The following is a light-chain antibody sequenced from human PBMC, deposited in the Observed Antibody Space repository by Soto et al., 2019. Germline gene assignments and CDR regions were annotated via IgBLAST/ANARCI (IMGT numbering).Light chain of an antibody. V-gene: IGKV1-39*01. J-gene: IGKJ4*01. Sequence: DIQMTQSPSSLSASVGDRVTITCRASQSISSYLNWYQQKPGKAPKLLIYAASRLQSGVPSRFSGSGSGTDFTLTISSLLPEDFATYYCQQRYSTPLSFGGGTKVEIK. CDR2: AAS. CDR3: QQRYSTPLS. CDR1: QSISSY.